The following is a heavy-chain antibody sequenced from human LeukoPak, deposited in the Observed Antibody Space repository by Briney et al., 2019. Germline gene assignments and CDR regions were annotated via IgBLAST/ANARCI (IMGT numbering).Heavy chain of an antibody. J-gene: IGHJ3*02. V-gene: IGHV3-66*01. CDR1: GFTVSSNY. CDR3: AREGQWLADDAFDI. Sequence: GGSLRLSCAASGFTVSSNYMSWVRQAPGKGLEWVSVIYSGGSTYYADSVKGRFTISRDNSKNTLYLQMNSLRAEDTAVYYCAREGQWLADDAFDIWGQGTMVTVSS. D-gene: IGHD6-19*01. CDR2: IYSGGST.